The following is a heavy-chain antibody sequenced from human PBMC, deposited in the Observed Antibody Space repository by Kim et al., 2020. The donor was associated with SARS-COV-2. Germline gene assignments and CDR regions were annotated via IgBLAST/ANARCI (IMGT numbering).Heavy chain of an antibody. Sequence: GRFTNSRDNAKNSLYLQMNSLRDEDTAVYYCARSLNIAVAGAYYYYGMDVWGQGTTVTVSS. D-gene: IGHD6-19*01. CDR3: ARSLNIAVAGAYYYYGMDV. V-gene: IGHV3-48*02. J-gene: IGHJ6*02.